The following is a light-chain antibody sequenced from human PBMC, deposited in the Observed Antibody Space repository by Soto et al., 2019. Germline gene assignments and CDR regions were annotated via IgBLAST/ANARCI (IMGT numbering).Light chain of an antibody. CDR3: QQYNVYSWT. CDR2: EAS. V-gene: IGKV1-5*03. CDR1: QNINSW. J-gene: IGKJ1*01. Sequence: IHMTQSPCTLSAKVGDRVTITCRASQNINSWFAWYQQKPGKAPKLLIYEASSLEKGVPARFGGSGSGTEFTLTISSLQPDDFATYYCQQYNVYSWTFGQGTKVDIK.